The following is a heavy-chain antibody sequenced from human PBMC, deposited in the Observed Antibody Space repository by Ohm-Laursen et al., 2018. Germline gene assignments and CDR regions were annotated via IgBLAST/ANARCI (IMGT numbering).Heavy chain of an antibody. CDR2: IKQDGSEK. V-gene: IGHV3-7*04. Sequence: GSLRLSCSASGFTFSTYWMTWVRQAPGEGLEWVAHIKQDGSEKYYVDSVKGRFTISRDNAKNILYLQMGSLRSEDMAVYYCARVGLGNYLDYWGQGTLVTVSS. CDR3: ARVGLGNYLDY. CDR1: GFTFSTYW. J-gene: IGHJ4*02. D-gene: IGHD1-26*01.